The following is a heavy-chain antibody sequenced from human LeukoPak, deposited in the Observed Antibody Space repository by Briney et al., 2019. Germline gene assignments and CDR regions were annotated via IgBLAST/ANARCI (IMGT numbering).Heavy chain of an antibody. V-gene: IGHV1-69*05. CDR3: ARDPGIAVAGMDVFDY. D-gene: IGHD6-19*01. CDR2: IIPIFGTA. CDR1: GGTFSSYA. Sequence: ASVKVSCRASGGTFSSYAISWVRQAPGQGLEWMGGIIPIFGTANYAQKFQGRVTITTDESTSTAYMELSSLRSEDTAVYYCARDPGIAVAGMDVFDYWGQGTLVTVSS. J-gene: IGHJ4*02.